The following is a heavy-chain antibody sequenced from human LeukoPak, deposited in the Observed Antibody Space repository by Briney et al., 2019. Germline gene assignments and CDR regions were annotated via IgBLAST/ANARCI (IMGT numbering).Heavy chain of an antibody. Sequence: GGSLRLSCAASGFTFSSYAMHWVRQAPGKGLGWVAVISYDGSNKYYADSVKGRFTISRDNSKNTLYLQMNSLRAEDTAVYYCARGILGYWGQGTLVTVSS. J-gene: IGHJ4*02. CDR3: ARGILGY. D-gene: IGHD2-15*01. CDR2: ISYDGSNK. CDR1: GFTFSSYA. V-gene: IGHV3-30-3*01.